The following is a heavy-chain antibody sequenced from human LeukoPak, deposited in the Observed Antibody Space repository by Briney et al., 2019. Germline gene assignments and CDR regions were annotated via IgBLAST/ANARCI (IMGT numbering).Heavy chain of an antibody. CDR3: ARDGDINMVRGLIYFDY. V-gene: IGHV1-46*01. CDR1: GYTFTSYY. CDR2: INPSGGST. D-gene: IGHD3-10*01. Sequence: VKVSCKASGYTFTSYYMHWVRQAPGQGLEWMGIINPSGGSTSYAQKFQGRVAMTRDTSTSTVYMELSSLRSEDTAVYYCARDGDINMVRGLIYFDYWGQGTLVTVSS. J-gene: IGHJ4*02.